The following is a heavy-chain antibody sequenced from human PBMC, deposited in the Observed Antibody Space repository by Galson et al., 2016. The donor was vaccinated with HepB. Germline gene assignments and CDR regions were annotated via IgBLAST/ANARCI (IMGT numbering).Heavy chain of an antibody. V-gene: IGHV3-23*01. D-gene: IGHD3-16*01. J-gene: IGHJ6*03. CDR3: AKDLGERLVTVYYYMDV. Sequence: SLRLSCAASGFIYSEYAMSWVRRAPGKGLEGGSAISGSSAYTYYADSVQGRFTISRDNSQNTLYLQMNSLRAEDTAVYYSAKDLGERLVTVYYYMDVWGKGTTVTVSS. CDR1: GFIYSEYA. CDR2: ISGSSAYT.